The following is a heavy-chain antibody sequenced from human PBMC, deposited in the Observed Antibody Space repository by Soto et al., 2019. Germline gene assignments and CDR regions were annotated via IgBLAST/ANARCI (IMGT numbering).Heavy chain of an antibody. CDR2: VSAYNGYT. J-gene: IGHJ4*02. D-gene: IGHD3-22*01. CDR3: ARDYYDSSRQLDY. Sequence: QVQLVQSGAEVKKPGASVRVSCKDSGYTFTTHGFSWVRQAPGQGLEWMGWVSAYNGYTIYAVNFLGRVTMTTATSPTTAYLELRSLISDDSAEYSCARDYYDSSRQLDYWGQGTLVTVSS. V-gene: IGHV1-18*01. CDR1: GYTFTTHG.